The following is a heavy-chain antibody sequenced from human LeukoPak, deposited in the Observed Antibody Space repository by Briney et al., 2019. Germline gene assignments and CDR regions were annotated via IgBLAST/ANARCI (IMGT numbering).Heavy chain of an antibody. J-gene: IGHJ5*02. V-gene: IGHV4-39*01. CDR3: ARRMVVAALEPYNWFDP. CDR2: IYYSGST. D-gene: IGHD2-15*01. Sequence: SETLSLTCTVSGGSISSSSYYWGWIRQPPGKGLEWIGSIYYSGSTYYNPSLKSRVTISVDTSKNQFSLKLSSVTAADTAVYYCARRMVVAALEPYNWFDPWGQGTLVTVSS. CDR1: GGSISSSSYY.